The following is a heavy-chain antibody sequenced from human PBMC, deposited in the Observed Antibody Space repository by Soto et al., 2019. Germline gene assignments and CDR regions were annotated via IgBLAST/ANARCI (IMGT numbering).Heavy chain of an antibody. CDR3: ASITTSYDSSGYYYRPFDY. CDR2: IYYSGST. D-gene: IGHD3-22*01. CDR1: CISIFSSSYY. J-gene: IGHJ4*02. Sequence: SATLSLTSTVYCISIFSSSYYCGWIRQPPGKGLEWIGSIYYSGSTYYNPSLKSRVTISVDTSKNQFSLKLSSVTAADTAVYYCASITTSYDSSGYYYRPFDYWGQG. V-gene: IGHV4-39*01.